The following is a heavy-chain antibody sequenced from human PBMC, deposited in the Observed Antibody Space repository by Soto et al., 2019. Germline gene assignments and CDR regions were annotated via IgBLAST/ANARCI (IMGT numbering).Heavy chain of an antibody. CDR2: ISAYNGNT. Sequence: ASVKVSCKASGYTFTSYGISWVRQAPGQGLEWMGWISAYNGNTNYAQKLQGRVTMTTDTSTSTAYMELRSLRSDDSAVYCYTRYYYDRYYFDYLGQGTLITVSS. CDR3: TRYYYDRYYFDY. CDR1: GYTFTSYG. D-gene: IGHD3-22*01. J-gene: IGHJ4*02. V-gene: IGHV1-18*01.